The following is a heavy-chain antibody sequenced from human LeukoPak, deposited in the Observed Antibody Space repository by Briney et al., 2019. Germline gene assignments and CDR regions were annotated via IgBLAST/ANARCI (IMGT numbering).Heavy chain of an antibody. CDR1: GFNFGHAW. CDR3: VGRPWNFDY. D-gene: IGHD1-1*01. CDR2: IKSKNDGEST. Sequence: GGSLRLSCVASGFNFGHAWMNWVRQAPGKGLEWVGRIKSKNDGESTDYAGLVKGRFFISRDESQSSLYLEMSSLQIEDTGVYFCVGRPWNFDYWGRGTLVTVSS. J-gene: IGHJ4*02. V-gene: IGHV3-15*01.